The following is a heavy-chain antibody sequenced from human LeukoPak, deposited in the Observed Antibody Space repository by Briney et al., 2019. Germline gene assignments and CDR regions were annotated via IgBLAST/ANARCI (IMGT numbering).Heavy chain of an antibody. Sequence: GRSLRLSCAASGFTFSSYGMHWVRQAPGKGLEWVAVISYDGSNKYYADSVKGRFTISRDNPKNTLYLQMNSLRAEDTAVYYCARDPFWSGYWSYYYYGMDVWGQGTTVTVSS. CDR1: GFTFSSYG. J-gene: IGHJ6*02. CDR3: ARDPFWSGYWSYYYYGMDV. CDR2: ISYDGSNK. D-gene: IGHD3-3*01. V-gene: IGHV3-30*03.